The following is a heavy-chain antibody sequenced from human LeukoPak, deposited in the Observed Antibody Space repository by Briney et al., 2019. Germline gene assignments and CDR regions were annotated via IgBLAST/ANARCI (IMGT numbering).Heavy chain of an antibody. CDR3: ARDKPVEFYYYDSSGYYLGDAFDI. Sequence: GGSLRLSCAASGFTFSSSSMNCVRQAPGKGLEWVSSISSSSSYIYYADSVKGRFTISRDNAKNSLYLQMNSLRAEDTAVYYCARDKPVEFYYYDSSGYYLGDAFDIWGQGTMVTVSS. J-gene: IGHJ3*02. V-gene: IGHV3-21*04. CDR1: GFTFSSSS. D-gene: IGHD3-22*01. CDR2: ISSSSSYI.